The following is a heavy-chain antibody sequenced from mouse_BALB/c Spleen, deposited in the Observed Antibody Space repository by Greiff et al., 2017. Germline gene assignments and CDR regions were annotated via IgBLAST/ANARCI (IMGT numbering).Heavy chain of an antibody. Sequence: VQVVESGPGLVAPSQSLSITCTVSGFSLTGYGVNWVRQPPGKGLEWLGMIWGDGSTDYNSALKSRLSISKDNSKSQVFLKMNSLQTDDTARYYCARDGGTGTSGLFAYWGQGTLVTVSA. CDR1: GFSLTGYG. D-gene: IGHD4-1*01. CDR3: ARDGGTGTSGLFAY. V-gene: IGHV2-6-7*01. CDR2: IWGDGST. J-gene: IGHJ3*01.